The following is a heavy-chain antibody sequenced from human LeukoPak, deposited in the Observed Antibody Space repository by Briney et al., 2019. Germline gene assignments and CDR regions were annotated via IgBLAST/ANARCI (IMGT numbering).Heavy chain of an antibody. CDR2: MNPNSGNT. D-gene: IGHD2-2*02. Sequence: ASVKVSCKASGYTFTSYDINWVRQATGQGLEWMGWMNPNSGNTGYAQKFQGRVTMTRNTSTSTAYTELSSLRSEATVVYYGARGETWRYCSSTSCYRGNRFDPWGQGTLVTVSS. CDR1: GYTFTSYD. CDR3: ARGETWRYCSSTSCYRGNRFDP. V-gene: IGHV1-8*01. J-gene: IGHJ5*02.